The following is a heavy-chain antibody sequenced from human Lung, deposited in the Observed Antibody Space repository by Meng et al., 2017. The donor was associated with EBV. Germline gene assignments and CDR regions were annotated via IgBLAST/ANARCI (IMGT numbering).Heavy chain of an antibody. CDR1: GGSFNDYF. V-gene: IGHV4-34*02. CDR2: IIHSGTT. J-gene: IGHJ5*02. CDR3: AREWGHSDNWYNYFDP. D-gene: IGHD1-20*01. Sequence: LQQVGAGLLKSSGTRSLTRVGPGGSFNDYFWNWIRQRQGKGPEWIGGIIHSGTTNYNPSLKSRVTISVDTSQNQFSLQLTSVTAADTAIYYCAREWGHSDNWYNYFDPWGQGTLVTVSS.